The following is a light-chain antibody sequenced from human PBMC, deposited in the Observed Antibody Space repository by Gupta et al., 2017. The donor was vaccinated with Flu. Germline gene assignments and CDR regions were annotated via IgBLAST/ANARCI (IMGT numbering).Light chain of an antibody. J-gene: IGLJ2*01. CDR2: DDS. CDR1: NIGSKT. V-gene: IGLV3-21*03. CDR3: QVWDSSSEHQV. Sequence: SYVLTQPPSVSVVPGKTARITCGGNNIGSKTVHWYQQKPGQAPVLVVYDDSDRPSGIPERLSGSNSGNTATLTISRVEDGDEADYYCQVWDSSSEHQVFGGGTKLTGL.